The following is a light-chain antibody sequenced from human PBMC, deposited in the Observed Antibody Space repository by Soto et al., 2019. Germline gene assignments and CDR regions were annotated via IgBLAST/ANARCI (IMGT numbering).Light chain of an antibody. CDR3: QQYGSSPQT. Sequence: EIVLTQSPGTLSLSPGERATLSCRASQSVDSNYFAWYQHKPGQAPRLLIYGASSRATGIPDRFSGGGSGKDFTLTISRLEPEDFVVYVCQQYGSSPQTFGQGTKLEIK. CDR1: QSVDSNY. V-gene: IGKV3-20*01. CDR2: GAS. J-gene: IGKJ2*01.